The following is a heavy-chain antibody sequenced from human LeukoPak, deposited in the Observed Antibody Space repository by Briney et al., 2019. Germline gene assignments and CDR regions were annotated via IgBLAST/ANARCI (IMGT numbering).Heavy chain of an antibody. J-gene: IGHJ3*02. CDR1: GYTFTGYY. CDR3: ARGGSRSSGAFDI. D-gene: IGHD6-13*01. V-gene: IGHV1-2*02. Sequence: ASVKVSCKASGYTFTGYYLHWVRQAPGQGLEWVVWINPNNGGTNYAQTFQGRVTMTRDTSISTAYMELSRLRFDDTVVYYCARGGSRSSGAFDIWGQGTMVTVSS. CDR2: INPNNGGT.